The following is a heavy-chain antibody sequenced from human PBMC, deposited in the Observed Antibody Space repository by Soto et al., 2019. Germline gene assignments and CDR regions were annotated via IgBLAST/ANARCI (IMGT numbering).Heavy chain of an antibody. V-gene: IGHV4-31*03. CDR3: AREGVNNGRERLFDI. Sequence: SETLSLTCTVSGGSISSGGYYWSWIRQQPGKGLEWIGYIYYSGSTYYNPSLKSRVTISVDASKNQFSLKLSSVTAADTAVYYCAREGVNNGRERLFDIWGQGTMVTVSS. CDR1: GGSISSGGYY. D-gene: IGHD1-20*01. CDR2: IYYSGST. J-gene: IGHJ3*02.